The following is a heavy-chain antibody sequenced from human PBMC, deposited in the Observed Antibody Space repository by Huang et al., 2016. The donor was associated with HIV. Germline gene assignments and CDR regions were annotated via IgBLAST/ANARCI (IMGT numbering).Heavy chain of an antibody. CDR3: ARRFRVAATRKWFDP. CDR2: VNDGGDI. J-gene: IGHJ5*02. V-gene: IGHV4-34*01. CDR1: GESLGTYY. Sequence: QVQPQQWGAGLLKPSETLALTCAVYGESLGTYYWAWIRRPPGKGLQWIGEVNDGGDINYNPSLERRVTISVDTSRKQVSLSLTSMTAADTGRYYGARRFRVAATRKWFDPWGQGTLVIVSS. D-gene: IGHD3-10*01.